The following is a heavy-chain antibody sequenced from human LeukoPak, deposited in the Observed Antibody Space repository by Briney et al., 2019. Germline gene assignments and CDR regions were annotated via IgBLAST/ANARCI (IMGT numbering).Heavy chain of an antibody. Sequence: GGSLRLSCAASGFTFSTNPMSWVRQAPGKGLEWVSAISGSGGSTYYADSVKGRFTISRDNSKNTLYLQMNSLRAEDTAVYYCAKVYSSSWSLDVWGQGTTVTVSS. D-gene: IGHD6-13*01. CDR2: ISGSGGST. CDR3: AKVYSSSWSLDV. CDR1: GFTFSTNP. V-gene: IGHV3-23*01. J-gene: IGHJ6*02.